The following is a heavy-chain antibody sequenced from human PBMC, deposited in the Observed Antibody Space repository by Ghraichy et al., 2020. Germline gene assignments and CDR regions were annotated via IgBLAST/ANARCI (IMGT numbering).Heavy chain of an antibody. D-gene: IGHD6-19*01. V-gene: IGHV3-23*01. CDR2: ISGSGLST. Sequence: GGSLRLSCAASGFSFNNYAMFWVRQAPGKGLEWVSAISGSGLSTNYADSVKGRFTISRDNAKNTLSVQMNSLRAEDTAVYYCAKASIRGWYGTISPYHFDHWGQGTLVTVSS. J-gene: IGHJ4*02. CDR1: GFSFNNYA. CDR3: AKASIRGWYGTISPYHFDH.